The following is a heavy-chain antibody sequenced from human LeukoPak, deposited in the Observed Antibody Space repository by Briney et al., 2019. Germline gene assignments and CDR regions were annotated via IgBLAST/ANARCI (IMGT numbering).Heavy chain of an antibody. Sequence: SETLSLTCAVYGGSSSGYYWSWIRQPPGKGLEWIGEINHSGSTNYNPSLKSRVTISVDTSKNQFSLKLSSVTAADTAVYYCARGYIVVGATNMFDYWGQGTLVTVSS. CDR3: ARGYIVVGATNMFDY. V-gene: IGHV4-34*01. CDR1: GGSSSGYY. CDR2: INHSGST. J-gene: IGHJ4*02. D-gene: IGHD2-2*01.